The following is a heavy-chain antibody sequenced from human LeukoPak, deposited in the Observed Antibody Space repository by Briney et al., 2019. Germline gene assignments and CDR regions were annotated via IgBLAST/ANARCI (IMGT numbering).Heavy chain of an antibody. Sequence: PGGSLRLSCAASGFTFRNYGMHWVRQAPGKGLEWVAFIRDDGSNKYYADSVKGRFTISRDNSKNTLYLQMNSLRAEDTAVYYCAKDRSNSWAFDYWGQGTLVTVS. CDR2: IRDDGSNK. J-gene: IGHJ4*02. V-gene: IGHV3-30*02. CDR1: GFTFRNYG. CDR3: AKDRSNSWAFDY. D-gene: IGHD6-13*01.